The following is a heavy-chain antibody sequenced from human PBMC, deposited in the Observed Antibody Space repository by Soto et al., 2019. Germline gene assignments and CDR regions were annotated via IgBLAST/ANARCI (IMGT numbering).Heavy chain of an antibody. V-gene: IGHV4-31*03. Sequence: QVQLQESGPGLVKPSQTLSLTCTVSGGSISSGGYYWSWIHQHPGKGLEWIGYIYYSGSTYYNPSLKSRVTISVDTSKNQFSLKLSSVTAADTAVYYCARDTAPYYDYIWGSYRWNWFDPWGQGTLVTVSS. CDR2: IYYSGST. D-gene: IGHD3-16*02. J-gene: IGHJ5*02. CDR3: ARDTAPYYDYIWGSYRWNWFDP. CDR1: GGSISSGGYY.